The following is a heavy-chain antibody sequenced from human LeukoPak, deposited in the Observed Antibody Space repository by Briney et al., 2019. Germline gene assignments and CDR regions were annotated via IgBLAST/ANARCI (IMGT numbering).Heavy chain of an antibody. CDR3: AKDFLAASAP. Sequence: GGSLRLSCAASGFTFSSYGMHGVRQAPGKGLEWVAVISYDGSNKYYADSVKGRFTISRDNSKNTLYLQMNSLRAEDTAVYYCAKDFLAASAPWGQGTLVTVSS. CDR2: ISYDGSNK. V-gene: IGHV3-30*18. CDR1: GFTFSSYG. D-gene: IGHD2/OR15-2a*01. J-gene: IGHJ5*02.